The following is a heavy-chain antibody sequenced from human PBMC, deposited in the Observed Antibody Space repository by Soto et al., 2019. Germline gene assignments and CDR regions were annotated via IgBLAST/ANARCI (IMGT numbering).Heavy chain of an antibody. J-gene: IGHJ6*02. CDR3: AKDRRMSAAVDYYYGMDV. Sequence: QVQLVESGGGVVQPGRSLRLSCAASGFTFSSYGMHWVRQAPGKGLEWVAVISYDGSNKYYADSVKGRFTISRDNSKNTLYLQMNSLRAEDTAVYYCAKDRRMSAAVDYYYGMDVWGQGTTVTVSS. CDR1: GFTFSSYG. CDR2: ISYDGSNK. D-gene: IGHD6-13*01. V-gene: IGHV3-30*18.